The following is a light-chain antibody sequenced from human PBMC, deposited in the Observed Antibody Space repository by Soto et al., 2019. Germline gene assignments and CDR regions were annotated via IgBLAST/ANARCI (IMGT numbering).Light chain of an antibody. CDR2: GAS. CDR3: QQYYCSPRT. J-gene: IGKJ1*01. Sequence: EMERTQYPATVTVSPGERANLCCRASQSHSANLSWYQHKPGQAPRLLIYGASTRATGIPARFSGSGTGTDYTLTISNIQAADVAVYYCQQYYCSPRTFGHGTKVDIK. CDR1: QSHSAN. V-gene: IGKV3-15*01.